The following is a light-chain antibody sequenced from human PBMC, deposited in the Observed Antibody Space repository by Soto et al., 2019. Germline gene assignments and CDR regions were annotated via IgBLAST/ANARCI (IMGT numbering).Light chain of an antibody. Sequence: EIVLTQSPGTLSLSPGERATLSCRASQSISSSYLAWYQQKPGQAPRLLIYGASGRATGIPDRFSGSGSGTDFTLTISRLEPEDFEVYYCQQRITFGQGTRLEIK. CDR2: GAS. CDR1: QSISSSY. CDR3: QQRIT. V-gene: IGKV3-20*01. J-gene: IGKJ5*01.